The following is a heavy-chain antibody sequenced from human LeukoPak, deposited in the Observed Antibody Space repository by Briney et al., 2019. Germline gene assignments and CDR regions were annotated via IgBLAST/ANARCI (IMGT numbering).Heavy chain of an antibody. V-gene: IGHV1-3*01. CDR3: ARYMTVSGLRSTKGY. CDR1: GYSFTTFS. J-gene: IGHJ4*02. Sequence: ASVKVSCKASGYSFTTFSIHWVRQAPGQSLEWMGRINSDNGDTEYSQRFQGRLTFTRDTSATTAYMELSSQTSEDTAVYYCARYMTVSGLRSTKGYWGQGTLVTVSS. D-gene: IGHD6-19*01. CDR2: INSDNGDT.